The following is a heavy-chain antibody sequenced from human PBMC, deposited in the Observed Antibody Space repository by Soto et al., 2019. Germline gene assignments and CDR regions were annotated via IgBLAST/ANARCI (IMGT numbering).Heavy chain of an antibody. CDR2: IPRSGST. J-gene: IGHJ4*02. CDR3: ARGPDYSKSGY. Sequence: SETLSLTCAVYGGSFSGYYWSWIRQPPGKGLEWIGGIPRSGSTNYNPSLQSRVTISVDGSKKQFSLNLASVTAADTALCYCARGPDYSKSGYWGQGILVTVSS. V-gene: IGHV4-34*01. D-gene: IGHD4-4*01. CDR1: GGSFSGYY.